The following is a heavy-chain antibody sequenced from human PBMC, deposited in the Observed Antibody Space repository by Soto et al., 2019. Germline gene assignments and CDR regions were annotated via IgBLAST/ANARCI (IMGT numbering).Heavy chain of an antibody. V-gene: IGHV1-3*01. CDR2: IDPGDRNT. Sequence: GLEWMGGIDPGDRNTNYAQKFQGRVTITRDTSASTAYMELSSLRSEDTAVYYCARNAYCSGGSCFDAFDIWGQGTMVTVSS. D-gene: IGHD2-15*01. J-gene: IGHJ3*02. CDR3: ARNAYCSGGSCFDAFDI.